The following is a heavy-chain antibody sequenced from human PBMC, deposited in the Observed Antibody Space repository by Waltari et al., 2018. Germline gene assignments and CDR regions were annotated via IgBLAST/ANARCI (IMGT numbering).Heavy chain of an antibody. CDR3: ARTRDGYNLGYFDL. CDR2: IYYSGST. J-gene: IGHJ2*01. D-gene: IGHD5-12*01. V-gene: IGHV4-39*01. Sequence: QLQLQESGPGLVKPSETLSLTCTVPGGSISSSSYYWGWIRQPPGKGLEWIGRIYYSGSTYYNPSLKSRVTISVDTSKNQFSLKLSSVTAADTAVYYCARTRDGYNLGYFDLWGRGTLVTVSS. CDR1: GGSISSSSYY.